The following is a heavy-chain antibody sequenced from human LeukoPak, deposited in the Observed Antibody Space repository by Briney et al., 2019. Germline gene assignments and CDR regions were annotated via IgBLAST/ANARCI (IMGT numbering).Heavy chain of an antibody. V-gene: IGHV4-61*02. CDR2: IYTSGST. CDR1: GGSISSGSYY. J-gene: IGHJ4*02. CDR3: AGYDFWSGPVFDY. Sequence: PSETLSLTCTVSGGSISSGSYYWSWLRQPAGKGLEWIGRIYTSGSTNYNPSLKSRVTISVDTSKNQFSLKLSSVTAADTAVYYCAGYDFWSGPVFDYWGQGTLVTVSS. D-gene: IGHD3-3*01.